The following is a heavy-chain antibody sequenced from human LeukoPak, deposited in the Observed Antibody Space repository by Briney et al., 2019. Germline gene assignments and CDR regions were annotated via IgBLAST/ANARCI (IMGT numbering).Heavy chain of an antibody. CDR1: GGSFSGYY. Sequence: SETLPLTCAVYGGSFSGYYWSWIRQPPGKGLEWIGEINHSGSTNYNPSLKSRVTISVDTSKNQFSLALNSVTAADTAVYYCARGISDDLWSGYDTFDYWGHGTLVTVSS. J-gene: IGHJ4*01. CDR2: INHSGST. D-gene: IGHD3-3*01. V-gene: IGHV4-34*01. CDR3: ARGISDDLWSGYDTFDY.